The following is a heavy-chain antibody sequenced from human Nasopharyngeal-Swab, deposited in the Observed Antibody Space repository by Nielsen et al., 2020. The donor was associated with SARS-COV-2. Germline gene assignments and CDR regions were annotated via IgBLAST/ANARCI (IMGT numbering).Heavy chain of an antibody. V-gene: IGHV4-4*07. CDR1: GGSTSGYF. CDR3: AGSGTTKYGLDV. J-gene: IGHJ6*01. D-gene: IGHD1-1*01. CDR2: VYTSGST. Sequence: SETLSLTCSVSGGSTSGYFLSWIRQPAGEGLEWIGRVYTSGSTNYNPSLKSRVTISIDMSKNQFSLELRSVTAADTAFYYCAGSGTTKYGLDVWGQGTTVIVSS.